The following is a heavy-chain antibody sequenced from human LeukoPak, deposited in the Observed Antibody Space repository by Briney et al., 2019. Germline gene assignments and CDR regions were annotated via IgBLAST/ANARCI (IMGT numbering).Heavy chain of an antibody. CDR1: GFTFSKYW. J-gene: IGHJ4*02. V-gene: IGHV3-74*01. Sequence: GGSLRLSCVASGFTFSKYWMHWVRQAPGKGLLWVSRIKRDGSSTIYADSVKGRFTISRDNAKNTLYLQMNSLRAEDTAVYYCARDTSLYCSGGSCYSDHFDYWGQGTLVTVSS. CDR2: IKRDGSST. CDR3: ARDTSLYCSGGSCYSDHFDY. D-gene: IGHD2-15*01.